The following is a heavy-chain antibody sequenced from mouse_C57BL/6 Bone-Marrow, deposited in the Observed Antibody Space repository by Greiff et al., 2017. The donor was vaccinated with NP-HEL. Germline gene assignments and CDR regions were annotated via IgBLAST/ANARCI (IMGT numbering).Heavy chain of an antibody. CDR1: GFTFSSYG. CDR2: ISSGGSYT. CDR3: ASPYDYDVAWFAY. V-gene: IGHV5-6*01. Sequence: EVQVVESGGDLVKPGGSLKLSCAASGFTFSSYGMSWVRQTPDKRLAWVATISSGGSYTYYPDSVKGRFPISRDNAKNTLYLQMSSLKSEDTAMYYCASPYDYDVAWFAYWGQGTLVTVSA. D-gene: IGHD2-4*01. J-gene: IGHJ3*01.